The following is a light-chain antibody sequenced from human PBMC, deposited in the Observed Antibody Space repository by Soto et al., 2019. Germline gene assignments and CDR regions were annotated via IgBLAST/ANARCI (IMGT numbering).Light chain of an antibody. CDR1: QGISNY. CDR2: AAY. J-gene: IGKJ1*01. CDR3: QKYNSAPWT. Sequence: EIQLTQSPSFLSASVGDRSTITCVASQGISNYLAWYQQKPGKVPKLLIYAAYTLQSGVPSRFSGSGSGTDFTLTISSLQPEDVATYYCQKYNSAPWTFGQGTQVDIK. V-gene: IGKV1-27*01.